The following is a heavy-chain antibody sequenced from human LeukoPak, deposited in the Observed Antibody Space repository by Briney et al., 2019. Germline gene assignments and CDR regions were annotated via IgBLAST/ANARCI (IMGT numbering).Heavy chain of an antibody. CDR2: IYYNGNT. Sequence: SETLSLTCSVSDGSINSYYWNWIRRPPGKGLEWIGYIYYNGNTNYSPSLKSRVTMSVDTSKNLFSLKLSSVTAADTAVYYCAREYSSSRVDYWGQGTLVTVSS. J-gene: IGHJ4*02. CDR1: DGSINSYY. CDR3: AREYSSSRVDY. D-gene: IGHD6-6*01. V-gene: IGHV4-59*12.